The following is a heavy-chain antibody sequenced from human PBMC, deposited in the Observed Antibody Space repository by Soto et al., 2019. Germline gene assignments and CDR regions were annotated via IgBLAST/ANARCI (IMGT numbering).Heavy chain of an antibody. CDR2: IWYDGSNK. J-gene: IGHJ6*02. Sequence: GGSLRLSCAASGFTFSSYGMHWVRQAPGKGLEWVAVIWYDGSNKYYADSVKGRFTISRDNSKNTLYLQMNSLRAEDTAVYYCAKGQYSSSRYYYYGMDVWGQGTTVTVSS. CDR1: GFTFSSYG. V-gene: IGHV3-33*06. D-gene: IGHD6-13*01. CDR3: AKGQYSSSRYYYYGMDV.